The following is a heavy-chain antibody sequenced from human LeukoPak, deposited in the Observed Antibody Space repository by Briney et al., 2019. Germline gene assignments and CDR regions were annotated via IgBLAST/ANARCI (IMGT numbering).Heavy chain of an antibody. Sequence: SETLSLTCAVSRYSINSGYYWGWIRQPPGEGLEGIGYIYHSGSTYFNPSLKSRVTISVEGSKNQFSLKLISVTAADTAVYYCARRGDGYSIDYWGQGTLVTVSS. D-gene: IGHD5-24*01. CDR3: ARRGDGYSIDY. J-gene: IGHJ4*02. CDR2: IYHSGST. V-gene: IGHV4-38-2*01. CDR1: RYSINSGYY.